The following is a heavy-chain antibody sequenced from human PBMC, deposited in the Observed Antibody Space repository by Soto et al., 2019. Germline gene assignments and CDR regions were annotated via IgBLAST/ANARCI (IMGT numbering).Heavy chain of an antibody. CDR2: INAGNGNT. CDR3: AGSSGYYYVDY. Sequence: QVQLVQSGAEVKKPGASVKVSCKASGYTFTSYAMHWVRQTPGQRLEWMGWINAGNGNTKYSQKFQGRVTITRDTSASTAYMELSSRRSEDTAVYYCAGSSGYYYVDYWGQGTLVTVSS. D-gene: IGHD3-22*01. J-gene: IGHJ4*02. CDR1: GYTFTSYA. V-gene: IGHV1-3*01.